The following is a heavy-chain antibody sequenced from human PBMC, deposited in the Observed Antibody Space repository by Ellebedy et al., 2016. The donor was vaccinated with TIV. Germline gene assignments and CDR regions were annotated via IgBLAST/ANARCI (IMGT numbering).Heavy chain of an antibody. D-gene: IGHD2-15*01. J-gene: IGHJ4*02. CDR3: ARGIVVVAALDY. Sequence: MPSETLSLTCTVSGGSISSYYWSWIRQPPGKGLEWIGYIYYSGSTNYNPSLKSRVTISVDTSKNQFSLKLSSVTAADTAVYYCARGIVVVAALDYWGQGTLVTVSS. V-gene: IGHV4-59*12. CDR2: IYYSGST. CDR1: GGSISSYY.